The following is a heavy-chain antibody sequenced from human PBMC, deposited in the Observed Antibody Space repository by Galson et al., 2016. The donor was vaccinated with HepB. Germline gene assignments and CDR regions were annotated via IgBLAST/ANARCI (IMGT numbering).Heavy chain of an antibody. V-gene: IGHV3-21*06. Sequence: SLRLSCAASGFTFSSYSMKWVRQAPGKGLEQISAISSSSSYRYYADSVKGRFTISRDNAKNTLDLQMISLRAEDTAVYYCAKYCRGGSCNGHYFDYWGRGTLVTVSS. J-gene: IGHJ4*02. CDR1: GFTFSSYS. CDR3: AKYCRGGSCNGHYFDY. D-gene: IGHD2-15*01. CDR2: ISSSSSYR.